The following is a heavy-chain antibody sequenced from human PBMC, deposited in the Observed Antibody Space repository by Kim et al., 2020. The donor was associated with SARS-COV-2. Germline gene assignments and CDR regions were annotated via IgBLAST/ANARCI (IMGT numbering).Heavy chain of an antibody. CDR3: ARPPYYYGSGSYVDY. Sequence: GGSLRLSCAASGFTFSSYGMHWVRQAPGKGLEWVVVISYDGSNKYYADSVKGRFTISRDNSKNTLYLQVNSLRAEDTAVYYCARPPYYYGSGSYVDYWGQGSLVTVSS. V-gene: IGHV3-33*05. J-gene: IGHJ4*02. CDR1: GFTFSSYG. CDR2: ISYDGSNK. D-gene: IGHD3-10*01.